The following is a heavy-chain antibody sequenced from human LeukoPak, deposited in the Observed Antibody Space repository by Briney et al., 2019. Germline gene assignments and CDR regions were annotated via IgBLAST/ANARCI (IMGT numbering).Heavy chain of an antibody. J-gene: IGHJ6*03. D-gene: IGHD5-24*01. CDR1: GGPISSYY. V-gene: IGHV4-59*01. Sequence: SETLSLTCTVSGGPISSYYWSWIRQPPGKGLEWIGYIYYSGSTNYNPSLKSRVTISVDTSKNQFSLKLSSVTAADTAVYYCARGATRYYYYYYMDVWGKGTTVTVSS. CDR2: IYYSGST. CDR3: ARGATRYYYYYYMDV.